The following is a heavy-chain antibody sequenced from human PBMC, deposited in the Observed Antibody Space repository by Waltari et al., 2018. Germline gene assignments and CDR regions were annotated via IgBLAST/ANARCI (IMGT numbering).Heavy chain of an antibody. V-gene: IGHV3-53*01. J-gene: IGHJ4*02. Sequence: EVQLVESGGGLIQPGGSLRLSCAASGFIVSSNYMSWVRQAPGKGLEWVSVINSGGITYDADSVKGRFTISRDNSKNTLYLQMNSLRAEDTAVYYCARGGKYYYGSGSYSYWGQGTLVTVSS. D-gene: IGHD3-10*01. CDR1: GFIVSSNY. CDR2: INSGGIT. CDR3: ARGGKYYYGSGSYSY.